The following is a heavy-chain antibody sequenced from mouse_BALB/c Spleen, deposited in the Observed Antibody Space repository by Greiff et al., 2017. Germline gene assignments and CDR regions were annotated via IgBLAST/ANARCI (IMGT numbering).Heavy chain of an antibody. Sequence: DVMLVESGGGLVQPGGSRKLSCAASGFTFSSFGMHWVRQAPEKGLEWVAYISSGSSTIYYADTVKGRFTISRDNPKNTLFLQMTSLRSEDTAMYYCARSGHYGNYGLDYWGQGTSVTVYS. V-gene: IGHV5-17*02. CDR1: GFTFSSFG. CDR3: ARSGHYGNYGLDY. CDR2: ISSGSSTI. J-gene: IGHJ4*01. D-gene: IGHD2-1*01.